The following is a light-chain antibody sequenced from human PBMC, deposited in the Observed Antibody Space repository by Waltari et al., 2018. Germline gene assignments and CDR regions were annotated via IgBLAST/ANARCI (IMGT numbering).Light chain of an antibody. CDR1: SGHTSNV. J-gene: IGLJ3*02. V-gene: IGLV4-69*01. CDR3: QTGSHVTWV. CDR2: VYSDGSH. Sequence: QLVLTQSPSAYASLGASVTLTCTLSSGHTSNVIAWHQQQPEKGPRYLMKVYSDGSHSKGDEIPERFSGCISGAERYLTISSVQSGDEADDYCQTGSHVTWVFGGGTKLTVL.